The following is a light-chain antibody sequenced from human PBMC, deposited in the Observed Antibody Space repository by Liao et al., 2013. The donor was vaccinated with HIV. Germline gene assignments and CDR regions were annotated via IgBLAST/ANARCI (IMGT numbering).Light chain of an antibody. CDR1: RLGDNI. CDR2: QDN. V-gene: IGLV3-1*01. CDR3: QVWDSSINFV. J-gene: IGLJ1*01. Sequence: SYELTQPPSVSVSPGQTASITCSGDRLGDNIVSWYQQRPGQSPVVVIYQDNKWPSGIPERFSGSNSGNTATLTISGTQALDEAVYYCQVWDSSINFVFGPGTKVTVL.